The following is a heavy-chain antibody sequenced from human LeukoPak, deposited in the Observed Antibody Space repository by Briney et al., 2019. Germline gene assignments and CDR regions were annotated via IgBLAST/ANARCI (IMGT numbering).Heavy chain of an antibody. D-gene: IGHD1-7*01. CDR2: IKQDGSEK. J-gene: IGHJ4*02. V-gene: IGHV3-7*01. Sequence: QPGGSLRLSCAASGFTFSTYWMSWVRQAPGRGLEWVASIKQDGSEKYYVDSVKGRFTISRDNAKNTLYLQLNSLRPEDTAVYYCADGTTPDYWGQGTLVTVSS. CDR3: ADGTTPDY. CDR1: GFTFSTYW.